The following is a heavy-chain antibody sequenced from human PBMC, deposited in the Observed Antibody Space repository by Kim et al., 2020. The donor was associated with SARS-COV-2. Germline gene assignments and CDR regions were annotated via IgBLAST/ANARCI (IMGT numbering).Heavy chain of an antibody. Sequence: SETLSLTCTVSGGSISSSSYYWGWIRQPPGKGLEWIGSIYYSGGTYYNPSLKSRVTISVDTSKNQFSLKLSSVTAADTAVYYCARDAAFGGWELLSDYYYYGMDVWGQGTTGTVSS. D-gene: IGHD1-26*01. CDR1: GGSISSSSYY. J-gene: IGHJ6*02. CDR2: IYYSGGT. V-gene: IGHV4-39*07. CDR3: ARDAAFGGWELLSDYYYYGMDV.